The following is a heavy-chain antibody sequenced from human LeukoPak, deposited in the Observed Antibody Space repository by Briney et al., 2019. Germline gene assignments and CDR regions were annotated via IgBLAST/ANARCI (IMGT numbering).Heavy chain of an antibody. Sequence: GGSLRLSCAASGFTFNTYGMHWVRQAPGKGLEWVAAISFDGSATYYVDSVKGRFTISRDNSKNTLYLQMNSLRADDTAVYYCAKAGGYYYDSSGFYYGYWGQGTLVTVSS. CDR3: AKAGGYYYDSSGFYYGY. V-gene: IGHV3-30*18. CDR2: ISFDGSAT. J-gene: IGHJ4*02. D-gene: IGHD3-22*01. CDR1: GFTFNTYG.